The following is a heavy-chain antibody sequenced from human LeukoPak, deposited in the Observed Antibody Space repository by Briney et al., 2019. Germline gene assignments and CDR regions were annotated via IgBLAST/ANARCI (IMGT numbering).Heavy chain of an antibody. CDR3: ARDKGYCSSTSCYILIDY. V-gene: IGHV3-30-3*01. D-gene: IGHD2-2*02. CDR2: ISYDGSNK. J-gene: IGHJ4*02. Sequence: GGSLRLSCAASGFTFSSYAMHWVRQAPGKGLEWVAVISYDGSNKYYADSVKGRFTISRDNSKNTLYLQMNSLRAEDTAVYYCARDKGYCSSTSCYILIDYWGQGTLVTVSS. CDR1: GFTFSSYA.